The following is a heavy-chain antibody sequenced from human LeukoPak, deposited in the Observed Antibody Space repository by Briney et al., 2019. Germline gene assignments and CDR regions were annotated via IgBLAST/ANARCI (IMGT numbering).Heavy chain of an antibody. CDR2: INPSGGST. CDR3: ARESGDSSGYYYYYYYMDV. J-gene: IGHJ6*03. CDR1: GYTFTSYY. V-gene: IGHV1-46*01. Sequence: ASVKVSCKASGYTFTSYYMHWVRQAPGQGLEWMGIINPSGGSTSYAQKFQGRVTMTRDTSTSTVYMELSSLRSEDTAVYYCARESGDSSGYYYYYYYMDVWGKGTTVTVSS. D-gene: IGHD3-22*01.